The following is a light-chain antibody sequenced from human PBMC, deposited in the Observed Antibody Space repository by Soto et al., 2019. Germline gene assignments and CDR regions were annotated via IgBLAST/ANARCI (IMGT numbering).Light chain of an antibody. Sequence: QPVLTQSPSASASLGASVKLTCTLSSGHSSYAIAWHQQQPEKGARYLMKLNSDGSHSKGDGIPDRFSGSSSGAERYLTISSLQSEDEADYYCQTWGTGFWVFGGGTKLTVL. J-gene: IGLJ3*02. CDR1: SGHSSYA. CDR3: QTWGTGFWV. CDR2: LNSDGSH. V-gene: IGLV4-69*01.